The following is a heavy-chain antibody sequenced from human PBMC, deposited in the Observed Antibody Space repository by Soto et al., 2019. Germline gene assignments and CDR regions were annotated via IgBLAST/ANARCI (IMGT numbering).Heavy chain of an antibody. CDR3: ARHWLQSWFDP. V-gene: IGHV4-39*01. CDR2: IYYSGST. CDR1: GGSISSSSYY. D-gene: IGHD4-4*01. J-gene: IGHJ5*02. Sequence: QLQLQESGPGLVKPSETLSLTCTVSGGSISSSSYYWGWIRQPPGKGLEWIGSIYYSGSTYYNPSLTXRXAXSXXTSKKQFSLKLSSVTAADTAVYYCARHWLQSWFDPWGQGTLVTVSS.